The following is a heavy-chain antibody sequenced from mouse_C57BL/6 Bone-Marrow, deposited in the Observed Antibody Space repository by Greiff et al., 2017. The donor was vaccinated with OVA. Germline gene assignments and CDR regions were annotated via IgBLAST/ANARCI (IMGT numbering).Heavy chain of an antibody. CDR3: ARWLLPLDY. CDR2: IRNKANGYTT. D-gene: IGHD2-3*01. CDR1: GFTFTDYY. Sequence: EVQLQESGGGLVQPGGSLSLSCAASGFTFTDYYMSWVRQPPGKALEWLGFIRNKANGYTTEYSASVKGRFTISRDNSQSILYLQMNALRAEDSATYYCARWLLPLDYWGQGTTLTVSS. J-gene: IGHJ2*01. V-gene: IGHV7-3*01.